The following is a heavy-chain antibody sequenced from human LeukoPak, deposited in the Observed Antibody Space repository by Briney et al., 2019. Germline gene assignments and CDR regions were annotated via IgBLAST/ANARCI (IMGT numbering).Heavy chain of an antibody. Sequence: ASVKVSCKASGYTFTGYYMHWVRQAPGQGLEWMGWINPNSGGTNYAQKFQGGVTMTRDTSISTAYMELSRLRSDDTAVYYCARWWGDYGDYVADYWGQGTLVTVSS. V-gene: IGHV1-2*02. CDR1: GYTFTGYY. CDR3: ARWWGDYGDYVADY. J-gene: IGHJ4*02. CDR2: INPNSGGT. D-gene: IGHD4-17*01.